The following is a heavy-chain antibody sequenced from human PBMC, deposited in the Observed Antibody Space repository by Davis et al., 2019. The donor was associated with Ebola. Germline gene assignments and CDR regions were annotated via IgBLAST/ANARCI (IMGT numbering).Heavy chain of an antibody. Sequence: SVKVSCKASAYSFTNYFMHSVRQAPGQGLEWMGMINPNDGRTIYAQKFQGRVTVTRDTSTTTVYMDLSSLISEDTALYYCTTPGGQDSGYDVFEIWGQGTMVTVSS. CDR1: AYSFTNYF. V-gene: IGHV1-46*03. CDR3: TTPGGQDSGYDVFEI. J-gene: IGHJ3*02. CDR2: INPNDGRT. D-gene: IGHD5-12*01.